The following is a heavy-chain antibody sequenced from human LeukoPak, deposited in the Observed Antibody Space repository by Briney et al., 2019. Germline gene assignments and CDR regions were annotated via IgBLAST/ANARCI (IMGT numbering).Heavy chain of an antibody. Sequence: GGSLRLSCAASGFTFSSYAMSWVRQAPGKGLEGVSAISGSGGSTYYADSVKGRFTISRDNSKNTLYLQMNSLRAEDTAVYYCAKDFPFEPYGSGSPSVAYWGQGTLVTVSS. CDR1: GFTFSSYA. D-gene: IGHD3-10*01. J-gene: IGHJ4*02. CDR3: AKDFPFEPYGSGSPSVAY. V-gene: IGHV3-23*01. CDR2: ISGSGGST.